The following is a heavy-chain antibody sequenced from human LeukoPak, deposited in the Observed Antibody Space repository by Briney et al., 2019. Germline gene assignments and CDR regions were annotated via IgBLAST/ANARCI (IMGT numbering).Heavy chain of an antibody. CDR2: RKQDGSEK. V-gene: IGHV3-7*01. D-gene: IGHD3-3*01. Sequence: GGSLRLSCAASGFTFSSYWMSLVRQAPGKGLEWVANRKQDGSEKYYVDSVKGRFTISRDNAKNSLYLQMNSLRAEDTAVYYCARGHGGNTYYDFWSGYYERTYFDYWGQGTLVTVSS. CDR1: GFTFSSYW. CDR3: ARGHGGNTYYDFWSGYYERTYFDY. J-gene: IGHJ4*02.